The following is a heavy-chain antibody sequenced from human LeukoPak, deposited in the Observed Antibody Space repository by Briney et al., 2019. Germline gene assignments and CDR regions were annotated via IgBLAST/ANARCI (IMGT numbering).Heavy chain of an antibody. CDR3: ARDLMRLAELWEAFDI. D-gene: IGHD3-16*01. CDR2: IYSGGST. V-gene: IGHV3-53*01. CDR1: GFTVSSNY. J-gene: IGHJ3*02. Sequence: GGSLRLSCAASGFTVSSNYMSWVRQSPGKGLEWVSVIYSGGSTYYADSVKGRFTISRDNSKNTLYLQMNSLRAEDTAVYYCARDLMRLAELWEAFDIWGQGTMVTVSS.